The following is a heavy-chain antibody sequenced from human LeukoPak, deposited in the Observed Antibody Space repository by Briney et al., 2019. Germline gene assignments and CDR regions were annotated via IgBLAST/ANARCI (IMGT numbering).Heavy chain of an antibody. J-gene: IGHJ4*02. CDR1: GGTFSSYA. V-gene: IGHV1-69*01. D-gene: IGHD2-15*01. Sequence: SVNVSFKASGGTFSSYAISWVRQAPGQGLEWMGGIIPIFGTATYAQTSQGRVTITADESTSTAYMELSSLRSEDTAVYYCARNPSIIVATPEGYCSGGSCYARSMDYWGQGTLVTVSS. CDR3: ARNPSIIVATPEGYCSGGSCYARSMDY. CDR2: IIPIFGTA.